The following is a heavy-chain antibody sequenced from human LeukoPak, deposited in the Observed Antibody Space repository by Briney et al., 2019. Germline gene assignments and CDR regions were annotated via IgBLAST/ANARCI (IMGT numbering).Heavy chain of an antibody. D-gene: IGHD2-15*01. CDR2: ISYDGSNK. Sequence: GSLRLSCAASGFTFNSYAMHWVRQAPGKGLEWVAVISYDGSNKYYADSVKGRFTISRDNSKNTLYLQMNSLRAEDTAVYYCAGGGSQRVGFDYWGQGTLVAVSS. CDR1: GFTFNSYA. V-gene: IGHV3-30-3*01. CDR3: AGGGSQRVGFDY. J-gene: IGHJ4*02.